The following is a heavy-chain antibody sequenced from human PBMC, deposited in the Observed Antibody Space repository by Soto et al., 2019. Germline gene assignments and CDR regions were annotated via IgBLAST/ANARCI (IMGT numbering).Heavy chain of an antibody. CDR2: IYHSGST. Sequence: SETLSLTCAVSGGSISSSHWWGRVRQPPGKGLEWIGEIYHSGSTNYNPSLKSRITISVDKSKNQFSLNLSSVTAADTAVYYCVRDADETAIVPAPWLVWGRGXMVTVSS. CDR3: VRDADETAIVPAPWLV. J-gene: IGHJ6*02. V-gene: IGHV4-4*02. CDR1: GGSISSSHW. D-gene: IGHD2-21*02.